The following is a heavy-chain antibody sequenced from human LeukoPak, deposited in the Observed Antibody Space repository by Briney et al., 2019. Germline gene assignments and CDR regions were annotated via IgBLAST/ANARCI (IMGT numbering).Heavy chain of an antibody. CDR3: AREGSPDFWSGYRWYFDY. Sequence: ASVKVSCKASGYTFTSYGISWVRQAPGQGLEWMGWISAYNGNTNYAQKLQGRVTMTTDTSTSTAYMELRSLRSDDTAVYYSAREGSPDFWSGYRWYFDYWGQGTLVTVSS. V-gene: IGHV1-18*01. D-gene: IGHD3-3*01. CDR1: GYTFTSYG. J-gene: IGHJ4*02. CDR2: ISAYNGNT.